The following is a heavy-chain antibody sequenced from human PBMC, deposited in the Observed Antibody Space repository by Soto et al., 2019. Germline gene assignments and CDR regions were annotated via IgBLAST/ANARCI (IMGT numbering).Heavy chain of an antibody. Sequence: EVQLLGSGGGLVRPGGSLRLSCAASGFTFSIFPMSWVRQAPGKGPEWVAAIKAGGGDTYYADSVKGQFTTSRDNSENILYLQMNSLTVEDTAMYYCKRDVVASSPPGADYWGQGTLVTVSS. V-gene: IGHV3-23*01. CDR1: GFTFSIFP. CDR3: KRDVVASSPPGADY. D-gene: IGHD5-12*01. CDR2: IKAGGGDT. J-gene: IGHJ4*02.